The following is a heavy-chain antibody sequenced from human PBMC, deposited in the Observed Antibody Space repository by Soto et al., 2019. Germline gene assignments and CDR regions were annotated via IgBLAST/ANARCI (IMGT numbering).Heavy chain of an antibody. CDR3: ARYRREAVAGYTLGN. D-gene: IGHD6-13*01. CDR2: VYNSGST. Sequence: SETLSLTCTVSGGSISSNYWTWIRQPPGKGLEWIGYVYNSGSTNYNPSLKSRVTISEDTSKSQFSLKVNSMTAADTAVYYCARYRREAVAGYTLGNWGQGILVTVSS. J-gene: IGHJ4*02. CDR1: GGSISSNY. V-gene: IGHV4-59*01.